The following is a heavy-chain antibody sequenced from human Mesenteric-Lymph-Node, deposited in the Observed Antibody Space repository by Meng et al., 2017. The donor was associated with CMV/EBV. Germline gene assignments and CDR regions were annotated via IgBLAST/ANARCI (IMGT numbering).Heavy chain of an antibody. V-gene: IGHV3-21*01. Sequence: GGSLRLSCAASGFTFSSYSMNWVRQAPGKGLEWVSSISSSSSYIYYADSVKGRFTISRDNAKNSLYLQMNSLRAEDTAVYYCARDQGFLEWDPYYYGMDVWGQGTTVTVSS. D-gene: IGHD3-3*01. CDR2: ISSSSSYI. CDR3: ARDQGFLEWDPYYYGMDV. J-gene: IGHJ6*02. CDR1: GFTFSSYS.